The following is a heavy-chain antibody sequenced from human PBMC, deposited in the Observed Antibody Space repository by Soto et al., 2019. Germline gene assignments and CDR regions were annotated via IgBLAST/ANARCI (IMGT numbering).Heavy chain of an antibody. CDR1: GFTFSSYW. V-gene: IGHV3-74*01. CDR3: ARVSSGYYQPPFDY. D-gene: IGHD3-22*01. Sequence: EVQLVESGGGLVQPGGSLRPSCPAPGFTFSSYWMTWVRQAPGTGLGWVSRINSDGSSPSYADSVKGRFTISRDNAKNTLYLQMNSLRAEDTAVYYCARVSSGYYQPPFDYWGQGTLVTVSS. J-gene: IGHJ4*02. CDR2: INSDGSSP.